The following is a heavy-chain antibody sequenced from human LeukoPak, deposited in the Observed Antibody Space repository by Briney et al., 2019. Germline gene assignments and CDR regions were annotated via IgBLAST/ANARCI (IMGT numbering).Heavy chain of an antibody. J-gene: IGHJ4*02. CDR3: TAGHYSSL. Sequence: GESLRLSCVASEFTFSTSYMRWVRQAPGKGLEWVGHIKSEADGGTTHYAAPERGRFTISRDASKNILYLQLDSLKPEDTGLYYCTAGHYSSLWGQGTLVTVSS. D-gene: IGHD6-13*01. CDR2: IKSEADGGTT. CDR1: EFTFSTSY. V-gene: IGHV3-15*01.